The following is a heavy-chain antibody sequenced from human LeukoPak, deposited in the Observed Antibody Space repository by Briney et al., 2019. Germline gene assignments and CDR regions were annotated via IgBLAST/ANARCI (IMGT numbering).Heavy chain of an antibody. CDR3: ARDDPDYYDSSGYSYYFDY. CDR2: IKQDGSEK. V-gene: IGHV3-7*01. J-gene: IGHJ4*02. D-gene: IGHD3-22*01. CDR1: GFTFSSYW. Sequence: GGSLRLSCAASGFTFSSYWMTWVRQAPGKGLEWVANIKQDGSEKYYVDSVKGRFTISRDNAKNSLFLQMNSLRDEDTAVYYCARDDPDYYDSSGYSYYFDYWGQGTLVTVSS.